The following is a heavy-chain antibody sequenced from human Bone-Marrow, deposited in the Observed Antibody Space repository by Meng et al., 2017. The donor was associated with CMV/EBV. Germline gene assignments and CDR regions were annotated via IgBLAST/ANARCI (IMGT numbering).Heavy chain of an antibody. J-gene: IGHJ4*02. CDR3: ARDPGRIAAAGTIY. CDR2: INHSGST. Sequence: GSLRLSCAVYGGSFSGYYWSWIRQPPGKGLEWIGEINHSGSTNYNPSLKSRVTISVDTSKNQFSLKLCSVTAADTAVYYCARDPGRIAAAGTIYWGQGTLVTVSS. D-gene: IGHD6-13*01. V-gene: IGHV4-34*01. CDR1: GGSFSGYY.